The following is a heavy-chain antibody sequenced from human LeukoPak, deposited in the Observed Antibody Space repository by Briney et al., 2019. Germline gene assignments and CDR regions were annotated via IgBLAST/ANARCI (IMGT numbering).Heavy chain of an antibody. CDR1: GGSFSGYY. J-gene: IGHJ4*02. CDR3: ARDQRGYSYGFGWNFFDY. CDR2: INHSGST. V-gene: IGHV4-34*01. Sequence: SETLSLTCAVYGGSFSGYYWSWIRQPPGKGLEWIGEINHSGSTNYNPSLKSRVTISVDTSKNQFSLKLSSVTAADTAVYYCARDQRGYSYGFGWNFFDYWGQGTLVTVSS. D-gene: IGHD5-18*01.